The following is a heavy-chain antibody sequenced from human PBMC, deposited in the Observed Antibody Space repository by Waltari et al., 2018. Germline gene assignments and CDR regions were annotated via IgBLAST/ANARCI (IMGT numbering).Heavy chain of an antibody. CDR3: ARAGGDYGTYYYYGMDV. J-gene: IGHJ6*02. CDR1: GYTFTSYY. V-gene: IGHV1-46*01. D-gene: IGHD4-17*01. CDR2: INPSGGST. Sequence: QVQLVQSGAEVKKPGASVKVSCKASGYTFTSYYMHWVRQAPGQGLEWMGIINPSGGSTSYAQKFQGRVTMTRDTSTSTVYMELSSLRSEDTAVYYCARAGGDYGTYYYYGMDVWGQGTTVTVSS.